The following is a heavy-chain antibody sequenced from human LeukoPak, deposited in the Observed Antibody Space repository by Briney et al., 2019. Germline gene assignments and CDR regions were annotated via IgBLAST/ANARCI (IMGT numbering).Heavy chain of an antibody. CDR2: ITWDGGTT. V-gene: IGHV3-43*01. Sequence: GGSLRLSCAASGFSFDDHTMNWVRQAPGKGLEWVSLITWDGGTTYNADSVKGRCTISRDNIKYSLYLQMNSLRTEDTALYYCARSTAMVTWGSFDIWGQGTLVIVSS. CDR1: GFSFDDHT. CDR3: ARSTAMVTWGSFDI. J-gene: IGHJ3*02. D-gene: IGHD5-18*01.